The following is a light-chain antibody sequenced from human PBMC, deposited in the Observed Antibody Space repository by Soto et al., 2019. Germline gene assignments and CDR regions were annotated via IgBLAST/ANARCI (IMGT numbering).Light chain of an antibody. CDR1: QSVSSDY. CDR2: GAS. CDR3: QQYGGSAYT. J-gene: IGKJ2*01. Sequence: VLTQSPGTLSLSPGERATLSCRASQSVSSDYLAWYQQKPGQAPRLLIYGASSRATGIPDRFSGSGSGTDFTLTISRLEPEDFAVYYCQQYGGSAYTFGQGTKLEIK. V-gene: IGKV3-20*01.